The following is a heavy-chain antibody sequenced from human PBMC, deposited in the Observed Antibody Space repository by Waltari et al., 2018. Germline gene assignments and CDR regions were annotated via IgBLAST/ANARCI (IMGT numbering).Heavy chain of an antibody. Sequence: EVQLVESGGGLVKPGGSLRLSCAASGFTFSSYSMNRVRQAPGKGLEWVSSISSSSSYIYYADSVKGLFTIARDNAKNSLYLQMNSLGAEDTAVYYCARDFRSGNAFDIWGQGTMVTVSS. V-gene: IGHV3-21*01. J-gene: IGHJ3*02. CDR3: ARDFRSGNAFDI. D-gene: IGHD3-10*01. CDR2: ISSSSSYI. CDR1: GFTFSSYS.